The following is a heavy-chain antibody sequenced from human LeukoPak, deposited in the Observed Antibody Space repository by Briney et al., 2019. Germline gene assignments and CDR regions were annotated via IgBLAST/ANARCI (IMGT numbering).Heavy chain of an antibody. J-gene: IGHJ4*02. CDR1: GGSISSYY. CDR3: ARRIGDY. V-gene: IGHV4-59*08. CDR2: IYYSGST. D-gene: IGHD1-26*01. Sequence: SGTLSLTCTVSGGSISSYYWSWIRQPPGKGLEWIGYIYYSGSTNYNPSLKSRVTISVDTSKNQFSLKLSSVTAADTAVYYCARRIGDYWGQGTLVTVSS.